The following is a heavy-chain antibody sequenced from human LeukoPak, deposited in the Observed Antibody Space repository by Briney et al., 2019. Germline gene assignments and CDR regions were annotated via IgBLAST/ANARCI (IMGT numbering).Heavy chain of an antibody. D-gene: IGHD3-3*01. CDR1: GGSISSYY. V-gene: IGHV4-59*08. Sequence: SETLSLTYTVSGGSISSYYWSWIRQPPGKGLEWIGYIYYSGSTNYNPSLKSRVTISVDTSKNQFSLKLSSVTAADTAVYYCARHPRFLERLTVGSTDYWGQGTLVTVSS. CDR3: ARHPRFLERLTVGSTDY. CDR2: IYYSGST. J-gene: IGHJ4*02.